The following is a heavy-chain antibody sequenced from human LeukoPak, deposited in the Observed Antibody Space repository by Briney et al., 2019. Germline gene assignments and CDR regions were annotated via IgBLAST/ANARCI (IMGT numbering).Heavy chain of an antibody. D-gene: IGHD2-21*01. CDR1: GFSFGNYT. CDR2: ISGTGGAT. Sequence: GGSLRLSCVASGFSFGNYTMSWVRQAPGKGLQWVSQISGTGGATWYAGFARDRFTISRDNSKKTLYLQMSGLRVEDTAMYYCVKDPRDTYGTNWFVSWGQGTLLIVSS. V-gene: IGHV3-23*01. J-gene: IGHJ5*01. CDR3: VKDPRDTYGTNWFVS.